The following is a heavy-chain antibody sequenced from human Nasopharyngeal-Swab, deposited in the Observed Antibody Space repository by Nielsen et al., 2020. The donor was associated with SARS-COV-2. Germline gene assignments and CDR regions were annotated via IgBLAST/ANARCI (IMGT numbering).Heavy chain of an antibody. V-gene: IGHV3-20*01. Sequence: GGSLRLSCAASGFTFSNAWMSWVRQAPGKGLEWVSGINWNGGSTGYADSVKGRFTISRDNAKNSLYLQMNSLRAEDTALYHCARDGATFYYYYMDVWGKGTTVTVPS. CDR1: GFTFSNAW. J-gene: IGHJ6*03. CDR3: ARDGATFYYYYMDV. CDR2: INWNGGST. D-gene: IGHD2/OR15-2a*01.